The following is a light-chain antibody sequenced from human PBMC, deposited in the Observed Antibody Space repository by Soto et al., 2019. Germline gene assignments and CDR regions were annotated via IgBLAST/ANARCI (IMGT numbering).Light chain of an antibody. CDR3: TSYTSSSTYV. J-gene: IGLJ1*01. V-gene: IGLV2-14*01. CDR2: DVN. CDR1: SSDVGGYNY. Sequence: QSALTQPASVSGSPGQSITISCTGTSSDVGGYNYVSWYQQHPAKAPKLMIYDVNNRPSGVSSRFSGSKSGNTASLTISGLEDEDEADYYCTSYTSSSTYVLGTGTKLTVL.